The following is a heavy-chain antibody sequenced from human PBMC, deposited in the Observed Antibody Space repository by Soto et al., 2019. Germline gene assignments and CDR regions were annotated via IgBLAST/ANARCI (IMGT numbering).Heavy chain of an antibody. Sequence: QLQLQESGPGLVKPSETLSPTCTVSGGSISSSSYYWGWIRQPPGKGLEWIGSIYYSGSTYYNPSLKSRVTISVDTSKNQFSLKLSSVTAADTAVYYCARLDYYYYGMDVWGQGTTVTVSS. V-gene: IGHV4-39*01. CDR2: IYYSGST. CDR1: GGSISSSSYY. J-gene: IGHJ6*02. CDR3: ARLDYYYYGMDV.